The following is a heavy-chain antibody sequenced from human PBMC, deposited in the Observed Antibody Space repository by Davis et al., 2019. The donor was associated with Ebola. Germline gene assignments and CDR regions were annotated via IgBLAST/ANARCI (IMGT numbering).Heavy chain of an antibody. CDR2: TRNKANSYTT. J-gene: IGHJ6*04. V-gene: IGHV3-72*01. D-gene: IGHD3-10*01. Sequence: GESLKISCAASGFTFSDHYMDWVRQAPGKGLEWVGRTRNKANSYTTEYAASVKGRFTISRDDSKNSLYLQMNSLKTEDTAVYYCAREKHEVLWFGELLYRNYYYGMDVWGKGTTVTVSS. CDR1: GFTFSDHY. CDR3: AREKHEVLWFGELLYRNYYYGMDV.